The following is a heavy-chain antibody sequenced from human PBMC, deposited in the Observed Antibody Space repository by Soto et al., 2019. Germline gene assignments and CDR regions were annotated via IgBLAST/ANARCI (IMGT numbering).Heavy chain of an antibody. CDR3: ARVEASSAMITH. D-gene: IGHD3-10*01. CDR1: GFTFSNYW. J-gene: IGHJ4*02. Sequence: EVQLVESGGGLVQPGGSLRLSCAASGFTFSNYWMYWVRQAPGKGLVWVSRINSEGNSIRYSDSVKGRFTVSRDNAKNTLHIQMNSLRAEDTALYYCARVEASSAMITHWGQGTLVTVSS. CDR2: INSEGNSI. V-gene: IGHV3-74*01.